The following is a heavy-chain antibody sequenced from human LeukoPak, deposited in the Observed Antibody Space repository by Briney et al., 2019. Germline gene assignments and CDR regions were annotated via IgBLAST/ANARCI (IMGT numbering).Heavy chain of an antibody. CDR1: GGSISSYY. J-gene: IGHJ4*02. CDR2: IYYSGST. D-gene: IGHD6-19*01. Sequence: TSETLSLTCTVSGGSISSYYWSWIRQPPGKGLEWIGYIYYSGSTNYNPSLKSRVTILVDTSKNQFSLKLSSVTAADTAVYYCARDGAYSSGWYLDYWGQGTLVTVSS. CDR3: ARDGAYSSGWYLDY. V-gene: IGHV4-59*01.